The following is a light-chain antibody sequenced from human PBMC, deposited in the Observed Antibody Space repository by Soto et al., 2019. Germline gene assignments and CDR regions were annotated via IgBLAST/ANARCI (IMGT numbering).Light chain of an antibody. V-gene: IGLV2-14*03. CDR2: DVI. J-gene: IGLJ2*01. CDR3: SSYTSSSTLVV. Sequence: QSALTQPASVSGSPGQSITISCTGTSSDIGGYKYVSWYQHYPGKAPKLVIYDVINRPSGVSNRFSGSKSGNTASLTISGLQAEDEADYYCSSYTSSSTLVVFGGGTKLTVL. CDR1: SSDIGGYKY.